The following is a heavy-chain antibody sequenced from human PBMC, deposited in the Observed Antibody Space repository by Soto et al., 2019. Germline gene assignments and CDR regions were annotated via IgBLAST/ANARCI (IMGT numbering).Heavy chain of an antibody. Sequence: SQTLSLTCAISGDSVSSNSAAWNWIRQSPSRGLEWLGRTYYRSKWFNDYAVSVKSRITINPDTSKNQFSLQLNSVTPEDTAVYYCARDRTTVNYYYYGMDVWGQGTTVTVSS. CDR1: GDSVSSNSAA. V-gene: IGHV6-1*01. CDR3: ARDRTTVNYYYYGMDV. J-gene: IGHJ6*02. D-gene: IGHD4-4*01. CDR2: TYYRSKWFN.